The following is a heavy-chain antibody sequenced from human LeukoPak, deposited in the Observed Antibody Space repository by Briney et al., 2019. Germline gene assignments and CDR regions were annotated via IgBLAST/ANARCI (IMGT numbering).Heavy chain of an antibody. CDR1: GYTFTNFG. Sequence: VSVKVSCKASGYTFTNFGISWVRQAPGQGLEWMGWISSYNGHTNNAQKLQGRVTMTTDTSTSTAYMELRSLRYDDTAVYYCARDKSGYSGSYYGYWGQGTLVTVSS. D-gene: IGHD1-26*01. V-gene: IGHV1-18*01. J-gene: IGHJ4*02. CDR2: ISSYNGHT. CDR3: ARDKSGYSGSYYGY.